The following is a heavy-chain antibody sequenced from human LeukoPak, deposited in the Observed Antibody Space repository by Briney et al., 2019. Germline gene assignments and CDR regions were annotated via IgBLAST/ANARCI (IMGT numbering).Heavy chain of an antibody. CDR1: GFTFSSYA. J-gene: IGHJ4*02. Sequence: GGSLRLSCAASGFTFSSYAMSWVRQAPGKGLEWVSAISGSGGSTYYADSVKGRFTISRDNSKNTLYLQMNSLRAEDTAVYYCTKVPYGYYYFDYWGQGTLVTVSS. CDR3: TKVPYGYYYFDY. V-gene: IGHV3-23*01. D-gene: IGHD4-17*01. CDR2: ISGSGGST.